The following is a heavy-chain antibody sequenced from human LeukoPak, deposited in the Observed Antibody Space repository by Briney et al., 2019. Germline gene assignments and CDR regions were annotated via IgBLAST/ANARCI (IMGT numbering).Heavy chain of an antibody. J-gene: IGHJ4*02. D-gene: IGHD1-26*01. Sequence: SETLSLNCTVPGGSVRTATHYWAWIRQPPGEGLEWIGTIHYTGITYYNPSLKSRVTISVDTSKIQFSLHLGSVTAADTAVYHCARQLSGTYQWTFDYWGQGTLVPVSS. V-gene: IGHV4-39*01. CDR3: ARQLSGTYQWTFDY. CDR1: GGSVRTATHY. CDR2: IHYTGIT.